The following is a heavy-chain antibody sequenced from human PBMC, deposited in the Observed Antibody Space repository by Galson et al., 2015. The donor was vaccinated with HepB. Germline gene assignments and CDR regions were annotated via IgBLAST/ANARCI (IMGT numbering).Heavy chain of an antibody. CDR3: TRLGYLSGYSSS. CDR2: IRSRANSHAT. V-gene: IGHV3-73*01. D-gene: IGHD2-2*01. CDR1: GFTFSGSA. J-gene: IGHJ4*02. Sequence: SLRLSCAASGFTFSGSAIHWVRQTSGKGLEWVGLIRSRANSHATAYAASLKGRFTISRDDSKNTAYLHMNNLKTEDTAVYYCTRLGYLSGYSSSWGQGTLVTVSS.